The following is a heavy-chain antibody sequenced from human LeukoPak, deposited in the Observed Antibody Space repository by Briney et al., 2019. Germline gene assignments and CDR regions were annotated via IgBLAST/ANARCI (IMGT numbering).Heavy chain of an antibody. Sequence: SQTLSLTCAISGDSVSSNSAAWNWIRQSPSRGLEWLGRTYYRSKWYNDYAVSVKSRITINPDTSKNQFSLKLSSVTAADTAVYYCARERVAAAGTSGGFDYWGQGTLVTVSS. V-gene: IGHV6-1*01. CDR3: ARERVAAAGTSGGFDY. CDR2: TYYRSKWYN. J-gene: IGHJ4*02. D-gene: IGHD6-13*01. CDR1: GDSVSSNSAA.